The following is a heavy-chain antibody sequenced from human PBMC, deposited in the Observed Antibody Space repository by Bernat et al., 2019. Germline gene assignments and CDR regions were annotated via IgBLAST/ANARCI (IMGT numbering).Heavy chain of an antibody. CDR3: ATSGYDYYFDY. CDR2: ISSSSSYI. CDR1: GFTFSSYS. J-gene: IGHJ4*02. Sequence: EVQLVESGGGLVKPGGSLRLSCAASGFTFSSYSMNWVRQAPGKGLEWVSSISSSSSYIYYADSVKGRFTIARDNAKNSLYLQMNSLRAEDTAVYYCATSGYDYYFDYWGQGTLVTVSS. D-gene: IGHD5-12*01. V-gene: IGHV3-21*01.